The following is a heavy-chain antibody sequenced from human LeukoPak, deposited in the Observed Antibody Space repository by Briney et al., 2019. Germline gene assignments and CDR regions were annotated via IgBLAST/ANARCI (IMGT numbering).Heavy chain of an antibody. CDR2: ISGSGGST. CDR1: GFTFSSYA. V-gene: IGHV3-23*01. D-gene: IGHD3-10*01. J-gene: IGHJ2*01. Sequence: PGGSLRLSCAASGFTFSSYAMNWVRQAAGKGLEWVSAISGSGGSTYYADSVKSRFTISSDNSKNTLYLQMNSLRAEDTAVYYCAKSQFTMVSWYFDLWGRGTLVTVSS. CDR3: AKSQFTMVSWYFDL.